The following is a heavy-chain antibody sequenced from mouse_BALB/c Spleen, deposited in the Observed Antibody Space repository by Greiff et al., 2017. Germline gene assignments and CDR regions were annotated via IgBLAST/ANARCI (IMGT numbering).Heavy chain of an antibody. J-gene: IGHJ4*01. CDR3: VRILGAMDY. Sequence: EVHLVESGGGLVQPKGSLKLSCAASGFTFNTYAMNWVRQAPGKGLEWVARIRSKSNNYATYYADSVKDRFTISRDDSQSMLYLQMNNLKTEDTAMYYCVRILGAMDYWGQGTSVTVSS. V-gene: IGHV10-1*02. CDR2: IRSKSNNYAT. CDR1: GFTFNTYA.